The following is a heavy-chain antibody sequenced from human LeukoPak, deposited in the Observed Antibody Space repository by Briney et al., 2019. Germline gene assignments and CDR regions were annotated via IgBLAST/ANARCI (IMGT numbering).Heavy chain of an antibody. CDR1: GGSISPYY. V-gene: IGHV4-59*01. CDR3: ARAGSFRLTTSL. D-gene: IGHD4-17*01. J-gene: IGHJ4*02. CDR2: ISYSGST. Sequence: SETLSLTCAVSGGSISPYYWMWIRQPPGKGLEWIGYISYSGSTSFNPSLKSRVTITIDTSTNRVSLKLSSVTDADTALYYCARAGSFRLTTSLWGQGTLVTVSS.